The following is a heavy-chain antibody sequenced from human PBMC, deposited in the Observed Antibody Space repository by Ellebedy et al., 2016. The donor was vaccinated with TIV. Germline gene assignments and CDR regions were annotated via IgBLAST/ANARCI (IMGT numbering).Heavy chain of an antibody. V-gene: IGHV3-7*03. D-gene: IGHD4-17*01. CDR3: ARGLSDYGDFKLDS. CDR1: GFTFPTFW. J-gene: IGHJ4*02. CDR2: IKQDGTDA. Sequence: GESLKISCAASGFTFPTFWMNWVRQAPGKGLEWVANIKQDGTDANYVDSVRGRFTISRDNTRNTLSLHMSSLRAEDTAVYYCARGLSDYGDFKLDSWGQGTLVTVSS.